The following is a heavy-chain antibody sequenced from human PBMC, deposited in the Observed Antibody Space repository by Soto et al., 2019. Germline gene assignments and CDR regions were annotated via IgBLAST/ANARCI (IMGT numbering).Heavy chain of an antibody. J-gene: IGHJ4*02. CDR1: GITFSSYG. CDR3: ARDGGYGDYARFDY. CDR2: IWYDGSNK. Sequence: QVQLVESGGGVVQPGRSLRLSCAASGITFSSYGMHWVRQAPGKGLEWVAVIWYDGSNKHYADSVKGRCTNSSDNSKNTVCLQRNSLRAEDTAVDYCARDGGYGDYARFDYWGQGTLVTVSS. D-gene: IGHD4-17*01. V-gene: IGHV3-33*01.